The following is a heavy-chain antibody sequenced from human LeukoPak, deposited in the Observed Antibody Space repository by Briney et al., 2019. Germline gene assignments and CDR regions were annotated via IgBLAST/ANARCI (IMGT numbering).Heavy chain of an antibody. CDR3: ARVLRDYSSGWSGVDYYYGLDV. V-gene: IGHV4-4*07. D-gene: IGHD6-19*01. Sequence: PSETLSLTCTVSGDSISSYYWSWIRQPAGKGLEWFGRVYSSGSVNYNPSLKSRVTMSVDKSNNQFSLSLRSVTAADTAVYYCARVLRDYSSGWSGVDYYYGLDVWGQGTAVAVSS. J-gene: IGHJ6*02. CDR2: VYSSGSV. CDR1: GDSISSYY.